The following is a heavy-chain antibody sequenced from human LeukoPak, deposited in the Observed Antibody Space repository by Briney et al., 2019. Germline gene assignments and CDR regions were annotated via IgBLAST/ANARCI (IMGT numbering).Heavy chain of an antibody. J-gene: IGHJ4*02. Sequence: PGGSLRLSCAASGFTVSSNYMSWVGQAPGKGLEWVSVSYSGGSTYYADSVKGRFTISRDNSKNTLYLQMNSLRAEDTAVYYCARAAAAGTGDDYWGQGTLVTVSS. CDR3: ARAAAAGTGDDY. CDR1: GFTVSSNY. D-gene: IGHD6-13*01. CDR2: SYSGGST. V-gene: IGHV3-66*01.